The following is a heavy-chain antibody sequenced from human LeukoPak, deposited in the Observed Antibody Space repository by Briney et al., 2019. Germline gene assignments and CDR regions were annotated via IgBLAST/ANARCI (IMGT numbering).Heavy chain of an antibody. D-gene: IGHD3-10*01. J-gene: IGHJ4*02. V-gene: IGHV3-23*01. CDR2: IAGNGGDT. Sequence: GGSLRLSCAASGFTFSTSGMYWVRQAPGKGLEWVSAIAGNGGDTYYADSVKGRFTISRDIFKNTLFLQMNSLRAEDTALYYCAKEKDGSFSLWGQGTLVTVSS. CDR1: GFTFSTSG. CDR3: AKEKDGSFSL.